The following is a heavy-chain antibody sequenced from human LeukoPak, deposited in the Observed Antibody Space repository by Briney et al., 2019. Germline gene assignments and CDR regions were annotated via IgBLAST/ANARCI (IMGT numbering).Heavy chain of an antibody. CDR1: GFTFSSYW. V-gene: IGHV3-7*01. Sequence: GGSLRLSCAASGFTFSSYWMSWVRQAPGKGLEWVANIKPDGSGKYYVDSVKGRFTISRDNAKNSLYLQMNSLRAENTAVYYCARADMAALDYWGQGTLVTVSS. D-gene: IGHD6-13*01. CDR3: ARADMAALDY. CDR2: IKPDGSGK. J-gene: IGHJ4*02.